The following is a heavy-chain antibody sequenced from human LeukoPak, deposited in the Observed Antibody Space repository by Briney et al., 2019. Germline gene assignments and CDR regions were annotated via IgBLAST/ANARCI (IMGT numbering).Heavy chain of an antibody. V-gene: IGHV5-51*01. J-gene: IGHJ4*02. CDR2: IYPADSDT. CDR3: ARGSEMSGYDPFDY. CDR1: GYSFTTYW. Sequence: GESLKISCKGSGYSFTTYWIGWVRQMPGTGLEWMGIIYPADSDTRYSPSFQGQVTISADKSISTAYLQWSSLKASDTAIYYCARGSEMSGYDPFDYWGQGTLVTVSS. D-gene: IGHD5-12*01.